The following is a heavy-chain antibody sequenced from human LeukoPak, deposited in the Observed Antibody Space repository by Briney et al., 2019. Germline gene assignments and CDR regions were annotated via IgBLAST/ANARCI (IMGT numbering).Heavy chain of an antibody. CDR3: ARTDIAVVPAAIGD. V-gene: IGHV1-18*01. D-gene: IGHD2-2*02. Sequence: ASVKVSCKASGYTFTSYGISWVRQAPGQGLEWMGWISAYNGNTNYAQELQGRVTMTTDTSTSTAYMELRSLRSDDTAVYYCARTDIAVVPAAIGDWGQGTLVTVSS. CDR1: GYTFTSYG. J-gene: IGHJ4*02. CDR2: ISAYNGNT.